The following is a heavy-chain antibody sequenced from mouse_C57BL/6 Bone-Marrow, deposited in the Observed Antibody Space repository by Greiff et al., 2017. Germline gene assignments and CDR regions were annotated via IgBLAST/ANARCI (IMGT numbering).Heavy chain of an antibody. CDR2: IDPSDSYT. CDR3: ARGASYYSNFYAMDY. Sequence: VQLQQPGAELVMPGASVKLSCKASGYTFTSYWMHWVKQRPGQGLEWIGEIDPSDSYTNYNQKFKGKSTLTVDKSSNTAYMQLSSLTSEDSAVYYCARGASYYSNFYAMDYWGQGTSVTVSS. V-gene: IGHV1-69*01. D-gene: IGHD2-5*01. CDR1: GYTFTSYW. J-gene: IGHJ4*01.